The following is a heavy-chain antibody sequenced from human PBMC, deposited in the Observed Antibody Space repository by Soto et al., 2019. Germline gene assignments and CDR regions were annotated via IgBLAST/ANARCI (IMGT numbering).Heavy chain of an antibody. J-gene: IGHJ6*02. CDR2: ISQNGRT. CDR3: ARGARMDV. V-gene: IGHV4-30-2*01. Sequence: QLQLQESGSGLVKPSQTLSLTCAVSGGSINSGAYSWSWIRQPPGKGLEWIGFISQNGRTQYNSSLKSRVTISIDRSTNQFSLKLSSMTAADTAVYYCARGARMDVWGQGTMVTVSS. CDR1: GGSINSGAYS.